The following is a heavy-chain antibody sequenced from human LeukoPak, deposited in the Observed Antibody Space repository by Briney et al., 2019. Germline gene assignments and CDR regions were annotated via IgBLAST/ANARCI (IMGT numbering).Heavy chain of an antibody. D-gene: IGHD1-26*01. J-gene: IGHJ3*02. CDR1: GFTVSSNY. CDR3: ARVPVGYHDAFDI. V-gene: IGHV3-53*01. Sequence: GGSLRLSCAASGFTVSSNYMSWVRQAPGKGLEWVSVIYSGGSTYYADSVKGRFTISRDSSKNTLYPQMNSLRAEDTAVYYCARVPVGYHDAFDIWGQGTMVTVSS. CDR2: IYSGGST.